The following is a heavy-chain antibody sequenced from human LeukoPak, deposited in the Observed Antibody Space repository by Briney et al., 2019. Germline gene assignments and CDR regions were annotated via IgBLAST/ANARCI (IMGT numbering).Heavy chain of an antibody. V-gene: IGHV1-2*02. CDR1: GFTFTAYY. D-gene: IGHD1-26*01. J-gene: IGHJ4*02. Sequence: ASVKVSCKASGFTFTAYYIQWVRQAPGQGLEWMGWISPDSGFTKYTQKFQGRVTLTRDTSSSTVYMELSRLTSDDTAVYYCARDIGVWDEKTFDYWGQGTLVTVSS. CDR3: ARDIGVWDEKTFDY. CDR2: ISPDSGFT.